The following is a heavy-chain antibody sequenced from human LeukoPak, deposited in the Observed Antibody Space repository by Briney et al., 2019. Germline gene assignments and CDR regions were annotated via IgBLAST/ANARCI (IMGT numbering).Heavy chain of an antibody. CDR2: ISTVGSST. J-gene: IGHJ5*02. V-gene: IGHV3-74*01. CDR1: GFTFSSYW. CDR3: ARGDWFDP. Sequence: SGGSLRLSCATSGFTFSSYWMHWVRQAPGKGLVWVSRISTVGSSTNYADSVKGRITISRDNTKNTLYLQMNSLRAEDTAVYYCARGDWFDPWGQGTLVTVSS.